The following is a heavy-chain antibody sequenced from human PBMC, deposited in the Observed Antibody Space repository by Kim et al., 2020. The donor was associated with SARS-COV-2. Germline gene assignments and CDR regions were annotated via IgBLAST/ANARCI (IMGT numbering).Heavy chain of an antibody. CDR3: ARDHCSGGSCYSIPIGY. D-gene: IGHD2-15*01. V-gene: IGHV1-46*01. J-gene: IGHJ4*02. Sequence: FQGRVTMTRDTSTSTVYMELSSLRSEDTAVYYCARDHCSGGSCYSIPIGYWGQGTLVTVSS.